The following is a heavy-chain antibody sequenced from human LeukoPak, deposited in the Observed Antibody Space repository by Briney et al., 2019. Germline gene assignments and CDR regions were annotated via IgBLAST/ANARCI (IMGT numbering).Heavy chain of an antibody. J-gene: IGHJ3*02. CDR1: GGSFSGYY. CDR2: TNHSGST. V-gene: IGHV4-34*01. D-gene: IGHD2-8*01. CDR3: ARGTPTIRAAVCFHI. Sequence: SSETLSLTCAVYGGSFSGYYWSWIRQPPRKWLAWIGETNHSGSTNCNPSLKSRVTRSADTFKNQFSLNLSSVTAADTAVYYCARGTPTIRAAVCFHIWGQGTMVTVSS.